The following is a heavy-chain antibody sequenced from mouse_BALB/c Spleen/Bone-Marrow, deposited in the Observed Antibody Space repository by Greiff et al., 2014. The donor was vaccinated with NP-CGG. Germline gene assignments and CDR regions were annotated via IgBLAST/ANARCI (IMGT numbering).Heavy chain of an antibody. CDR1: GYTFTSYW. Sequence: QVQLKESGAELAKPGASVKMSCKASGYTFTSYWMHWVKQRPGQGLEWIGYINPSAGNTEYNQRFKDKATLTGDKSSSTAYMHLSSLTSEVSAVYYCAGSGTGRTRGFVYWGQGTLVTVSA. CDR3: AGSGTGRTRGFVY. D-gene: IGHD3-1*01. CDR2: INPSAGNT. J-gene: IGHJ3*01. V-gene: IGHV1-7*01.